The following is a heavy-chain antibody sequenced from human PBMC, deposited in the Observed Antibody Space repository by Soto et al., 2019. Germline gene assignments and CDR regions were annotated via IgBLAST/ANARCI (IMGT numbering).Heavy chain of an antibody. CDR2: IYWNDEQ. J-gene: IGHJ6*02. Sequence: QITLKESGPTLVKPTQTLTLTCTFSGFSLTSGVVGVGWIRQPPGEALEWLALIYWNDEQYYNPSLSNRLTIPMDTSKNKVVPTMTNMDPVDTATYYCAHRLPGPSGYDVWGQGTTVTCSS. CDR3: AHRLPGPSGYDV. V-gene: IGHV2-5*01. CDR1: GFSLTSGVVG. D-gene: IGHD6-13*01.